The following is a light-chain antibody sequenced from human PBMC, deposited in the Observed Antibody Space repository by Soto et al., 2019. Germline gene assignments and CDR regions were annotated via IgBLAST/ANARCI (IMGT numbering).Light chain of an antibody. CDR2: GNS. Sequence: QSVLTQPPSVSGAPGQRVTISCTGSSSNIGAGYEVHWYQQLPGTAPKLLIYGNSNRPSGVPDRFSGSKSGTSASLAITGLQAEDEADYYCSSYAGSSNVFGTGTKLTVL. CDR3: SSYAGSSNV. J-gene: IGLJ1*01. V-gene: IGLV1-40*01. CDR1: SSNIGAGYE.